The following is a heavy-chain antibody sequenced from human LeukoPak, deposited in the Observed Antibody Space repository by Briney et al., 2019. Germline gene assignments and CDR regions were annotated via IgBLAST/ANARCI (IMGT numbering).Heavy chain of an antibody. CDR1: GGTFSSYA. CDR3: AGDAVGVFDY. J-gene: IGHJ4*02. CDR2: IIPILGIA. V-gene: IGHV1-69*04. Sequence: SVKVSCKTSGGTFSSYAISWVRQAPGQGLEWMGRIIPILGIANYAQKFQGRVTITADKSTSTAYMGLSSLRSEDTAVYYCAGDAVGVFDYWGQGTLVTVSS.